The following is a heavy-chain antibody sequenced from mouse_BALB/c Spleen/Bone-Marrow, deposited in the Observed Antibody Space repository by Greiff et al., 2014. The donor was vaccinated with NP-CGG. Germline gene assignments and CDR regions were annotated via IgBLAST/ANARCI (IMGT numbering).Heavy chain of an antibody. J-gene: IGHJ3*01. CDR3: ARLGYYGSFAY. Sequence: DVQLQESGGGLVQPGGSLKLSCAASGFDFSRYWMSWVRQAPGKGLEWIGEINPDSSTINYTPSLKDKFIISRDNAKNTLYLQMSKVRSEDTALYCCARLGYYGSFAYWGQGNLVTVSA. D-gene: IGHD1-2*01. V-gene: IGHV4-1*02. CDR2: INPDSSTI. CDR1: GFDFSRYW.